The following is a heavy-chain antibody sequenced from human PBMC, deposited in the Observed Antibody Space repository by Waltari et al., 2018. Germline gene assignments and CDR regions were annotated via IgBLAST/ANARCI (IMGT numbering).Heavy chain of an antibody. D-gene: IGHD3-9*01. V-gene: IGHV1-2*06. Sequence: QVRLVQSGAEVKKPGASVKVSCKASGYIFTGYYMHWVRQPPGQGLEWMGPINPTTGGTNYAQRFQGRVTMTRDTSISTVDMELSSLRSDDTAVYYCARSLQYSDFNHCDPWGQGTLVTVSS. CDR1: GYIFTGYY. J-gene: IGHJ5*02. CDR3: ARSLQYSDFNHCDP. CDR2: INPTTGGT.